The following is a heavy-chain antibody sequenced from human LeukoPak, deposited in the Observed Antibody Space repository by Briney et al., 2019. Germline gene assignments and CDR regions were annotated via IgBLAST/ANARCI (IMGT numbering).Heavy chain of an antibody. CDR1: GFTFRSYG. J-gene: IGHJ4*02. Sequence: QHGGSLRLSRAASGFTFRSYGLHSVRPAPGKGLERVALIRYDGSNKYYADSVKGRFTISRDNSKKTLYLQMNSLRAEDTAVYYCAKDRYSSSWYYFVYWGQGTLVTVSS. CDR3: AKDRYSSSWYYFVY. V-gene: IGHV3-30*02. D-gene: IGHD6-13*01. CDR2: IRYDGSNK.